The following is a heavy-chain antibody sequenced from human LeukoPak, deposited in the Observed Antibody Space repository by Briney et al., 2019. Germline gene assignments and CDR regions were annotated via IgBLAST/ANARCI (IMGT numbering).Heavy chain of an antibody. CDR2: IRGNAGTT. D-gene: IGHD6-13*01. V-gene: IGHV3-23*01. J-gene: IGHJ4*02. Sequence: GGTLRLSCAASGFIFNNYGMSWVRQAPGKGLEWVSAIRGNAGTTYYADSVKGRFTISRDNSKNTLYLQMNSLRAEDTAVYYCARAGYSSSWRFDYWGQGTLVTVSS. CDR1: GFIFNNYG. CDR3: ARAGYSSSWRFDY.